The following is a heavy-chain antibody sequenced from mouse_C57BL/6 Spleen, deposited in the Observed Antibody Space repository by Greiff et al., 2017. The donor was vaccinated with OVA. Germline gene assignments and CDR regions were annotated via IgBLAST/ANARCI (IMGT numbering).Heavy chain of an antibody. J-gene: IGHJ1*03. CDR1: GYTFTDYY. Sequence: EVQLQQSGPELVKPGASVKISCKASGYTFTDYYMNWVKQSHGKSLEWIGDINPNNGGTSYNQKFKGKATLTVDKSSSTAYMELRSLTSEDSAVYYCARTSDYYGYFDVWGTGTTVTVSS. V-gene: IGHV1-26*01. D-gene: IGHD2-4*01. CDR3: ARTSDYYGYFDV. CDR2: INPNNGGT.